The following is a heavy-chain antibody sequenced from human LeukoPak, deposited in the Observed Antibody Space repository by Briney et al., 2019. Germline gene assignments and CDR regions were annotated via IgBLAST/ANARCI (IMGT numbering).Heavy chain of an antibody. V-gene: IGHV3-23*01. J-gene: IGHJ4*02. CDR3: AKGPESSSWSNFDY. D-gene: IGHD6-13*01. Sequence: GGSLRLSCAASGFTFSSYAMSWVRQAPGKGLEWVSAISGSGGSTYYADSVKGRFTISRDNSKNTPYLQMNSLRAEDTAVYYCAKGPESSSWSNFDYWGQGTLVTVSS. CDR2: ISGSGGST. CDR1: GFTFSSYA.